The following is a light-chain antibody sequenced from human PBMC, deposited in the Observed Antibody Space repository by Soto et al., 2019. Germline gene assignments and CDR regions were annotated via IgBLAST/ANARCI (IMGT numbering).Light chain of an antibody. Sequence: QSVLTQPASVSGSPGQSITISCSGTSSDVGGYNYVSWYQQHPGKAPKLMIYEVSYRPSGVSNRFSVSKSGNTASLTISGLQAEDEADYSCSSYTTTSTLGVFGGGTKVTVL. J-gene: IGLJ2*01. CDR1: SSDVGGYNY. CDR2: EVS. CDR3: SSYTTTSTLGV. V-gene: IGLV2-14*01.